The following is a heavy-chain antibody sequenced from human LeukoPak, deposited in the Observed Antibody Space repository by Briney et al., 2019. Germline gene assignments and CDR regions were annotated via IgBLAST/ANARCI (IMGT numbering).Heavy chain of an antibody. CDR2: INPNSGGT. V-gene: IGHV1-2*02. J-gene: IGHJ5*02. CDR1: GYTFTGYY. CDR3: ARSPRRLPYDWFDP. Sequence: ASVKVSCKASGYTFTGYYMHWVRQAPGQGLKWMGWINPNSGGTNYAQKFQGRVTMTRDTSISTAYMELSRLRSDDTAVYYCARSPRRLPYDWFDPWGQGTLVTVSS. D-gene: IGHD6-25*01.